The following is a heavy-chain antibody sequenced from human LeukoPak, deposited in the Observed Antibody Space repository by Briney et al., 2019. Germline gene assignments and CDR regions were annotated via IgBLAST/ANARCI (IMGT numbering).Heavy chain of an antibody. CDR1: GFTFSNYW. CDR2: INQDANLI. J-gene: IGHJ4*02. Sequence: PGGSLRLSCTASGFTFSNYWMTWVRQAPGKGLEWVANINQDANLIRYVDSVKGRFTISRDNAKNSVYLQMNSLRAEDTAVYYCARRYYYDSSSDFDSWGQGTLVTVSS. D-gene: IGHD3-22*01. CDR3: ARRYYYDSSSDFDS. V-gene: IGHV3-7*01.